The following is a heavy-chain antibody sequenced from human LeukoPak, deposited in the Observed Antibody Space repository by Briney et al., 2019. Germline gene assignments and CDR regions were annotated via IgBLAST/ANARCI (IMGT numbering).Heavy chain of an antibody. Sequence: GSSVKVSCKASGGTFSSYAISWVRQAPGQGLEWMGGIIPIFGTANYAQKFQGRVTITADESTSTAYMELSSLRSEDTAVYYCARDYTEESDVDTAMVLIYRGQGTLVTVSS. J-gene: IGHJ4*02. V-gene: IGHV1-69*01. CDR3: ARDYTEESDVDTAMVLIY. CDR2: IIPIFGTA. CDR1: GGTFSSYA. D-gene: IGHD5-18*01.